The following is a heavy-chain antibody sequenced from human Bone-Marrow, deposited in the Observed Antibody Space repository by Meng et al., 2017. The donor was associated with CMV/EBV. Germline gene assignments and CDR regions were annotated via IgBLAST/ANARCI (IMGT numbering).Heavy chain of an antibody. Sequence: GESLKISCAASGFTFSSYWMHWVRQAPGKGLVWVSRINSDGSSTSYADSVKGRFTISRDNAKNTLYLQMNSLRAEDTAVYYCARVFCSSTSCYLYYKNGMDVWGQGTTVTVSS. CDR3: ARVFCSSTSCYLYYKNGMDV. J-gene: IGHJ6*02. V-gene: IGHV3-74*01. CDR2: INSDGSST. D-gene: IGHD2-2*01. CDR1: GFTFSSYW.